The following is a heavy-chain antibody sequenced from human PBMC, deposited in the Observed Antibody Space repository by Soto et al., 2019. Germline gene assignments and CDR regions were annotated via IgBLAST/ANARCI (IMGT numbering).Heavy chain of an antibody. V-gene: IGHV1-8*01. Sequence: ASVKGSCKASGYTFTSYDINWVRQATGQGLEWMGWMNPNSGNTGYAQKFQGRVTMTRNTSISTAYMELSSLRSEDTAVYYCASRGKVAAAHTPLNFHYYGLDVWGQGTSVTVS. J-gene: IGHJ6*02. CDR2: MNPNSGNT. D-gene: IGHD2-15*01. CDR1: GYTFTSYD. CDR3: ASRGKVAAAHTPLNFHYYGLDV.